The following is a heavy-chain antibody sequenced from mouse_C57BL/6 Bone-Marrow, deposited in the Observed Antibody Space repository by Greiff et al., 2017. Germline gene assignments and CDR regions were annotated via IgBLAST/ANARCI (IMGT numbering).Heavy chain of an antibody. Sequence: QVHVKQSGAELVRPGTSVKVSCKASGYAFTNYLIEWVKQRPGQGLEWIGVINPGSGGTNYNEKLKGKATLTADKSSSTAYMQLSSLTSEDSAVYFCARSGYYFDYWGQGTTLTVSS. J-gene: IGHJ2*01. CDR1: GYAFTNYL. CDR2: INPGSGGT. V-gene: IGHV1-54*01. CDR3: ARSGYYFDY. D-gene: IGHD4-1*01.